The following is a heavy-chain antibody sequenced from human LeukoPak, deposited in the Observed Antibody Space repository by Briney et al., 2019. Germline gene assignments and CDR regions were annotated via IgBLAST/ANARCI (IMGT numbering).Heavy chain of an antibody. CDR3: AKGGVYSYGYVNS. V-gene: IGHV3-30*18. CDR1: GFTFSSYG. J-gene: IGHJ4*02. D-gene: IGHD5-18*01. CDR2: ISYDGSNK. Sequence: GGSLRLSCAASGFTFSSYGMHWVRQAPGKGLEWVAVISYDGSNKYYADSVKGRFTISRDNSKNTLYLQMNSLRAEDTAVYYCAKGGVYSYGYVNSWGQGTLVTVSS.